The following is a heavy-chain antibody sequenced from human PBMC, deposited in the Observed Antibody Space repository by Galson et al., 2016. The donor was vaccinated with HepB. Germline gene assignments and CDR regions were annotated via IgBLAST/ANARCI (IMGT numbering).Heavy chain of an antibody. CDR3: ARDRSRFSSGYYTGARDVFAL. Sequence: SLRLSCAASGFSFSTYTMNWVRQAPGKGLEWISYISSSSAYVDHADSVKGRFTISRENAKNSLYLQMNSLRAEDTAVYYCARDRSRFSSGYYTGARDVFALWGQGTVVTVSS. V-gene: IGHV3-21*01. CDR2: ISSSSAYV. J-gene: IGHJ3*01. CDR1: GFSFSTYT. D-gene: IGHD3-3*01.